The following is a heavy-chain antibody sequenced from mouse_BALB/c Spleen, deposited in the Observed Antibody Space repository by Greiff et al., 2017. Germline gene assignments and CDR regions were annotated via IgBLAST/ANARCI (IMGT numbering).Heavy chain of an antibody. CDR3: AIDKGTTVVADY. V-gene: IGHV7-3*02. J-gene: IGHJ2*01. CDR2: IRNKANGYTT. Sequence: EVKLQESGGGLVQPGGSLRLSCATSGFTFTDYYMSWVRQPPGKALEWLGFIRNKANGYTTEYSASVKGRFTISRDNSQSILYLQMNTLRAEDSATYYCAIDKGTTVVADYWGQGTTLTVSS. CDR1: GFTFTDYY. D-gene: IGHD1-1*01.